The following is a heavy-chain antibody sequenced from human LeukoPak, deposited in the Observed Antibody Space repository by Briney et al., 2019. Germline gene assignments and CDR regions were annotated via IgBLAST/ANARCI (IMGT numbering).Heavy chain of an antibody. D-gene: IGHD2-15*01. Sequence: SETLSLTCTVSGGSISGYYWGWIRQPPGKGLEWIGEINQSGNTNYNPSLESRVTISVDTSKNQFFLKLNSVTAADTAAYYCARGVFGRFDPWGQGTLVTVSS. CDR3: ARGVFGRFDP. J-gene: IGHJ5*02. V-gene: IGHV4-34*01. CDR2: INQSGNT. CDR1: GGSISGYY.